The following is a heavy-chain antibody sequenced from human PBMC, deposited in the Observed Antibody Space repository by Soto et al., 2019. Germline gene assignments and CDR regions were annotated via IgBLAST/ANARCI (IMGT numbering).Heavy chain of an antibody. V-gene: IGHV3-21*01. CDR1: GFTFSSYS. CDR2: ISSSSSYI. J-gene: IGHJ3*02. Sequence: GGSLRLSCAASGFTFSSYSMNWVRQAPGKGLEWVSSISSSSSYIYYAGSVKGRFTISRDNAKNSLYLQMNSLRAEDTAVYYCARDYYTTGHAFDIWGQGTMVTVSS. CDR3: ARDYYTTGHAFDI. D-gene: IGHD3-3*01.